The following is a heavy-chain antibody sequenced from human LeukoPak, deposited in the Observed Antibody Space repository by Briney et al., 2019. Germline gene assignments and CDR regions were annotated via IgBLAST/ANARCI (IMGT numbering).Heavy chain of an antibody. J-gene: IGHJ4*02. CDR2: ISYDGSNK. V-gene: IGHV3-30*03. CDR1: GFTFSRYW. D-gene: IGHD5-18*01. Sequence: GGSLRLSCAASGFTFSRYWMTWVRQAPGKGLEWVAVISYDGSNKYYADSVKGRFTISRDNSKNTLYLQMNSLRAEDTAVYYCAGVGNVDTAMVTPDYWGQGTLVTVSS. CDR3: AGVGNVDTAMVTPDY.